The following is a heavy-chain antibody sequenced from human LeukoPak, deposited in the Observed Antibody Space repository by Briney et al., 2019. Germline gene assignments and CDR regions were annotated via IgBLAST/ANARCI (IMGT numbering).Heavy chain of an antibody. CDR1: GFTSSSYS. J-gene: IGHJ4*02. D-gene: IGHD6-19*01. CDR3: ARDGLAGTSWSDY. V-gene: IGHV3-21*01. CDR2: ISSSSSYI. Sequence: GRSLRPSWAPSGFTSSSYSINWVRQAPGDGRGWVSSISSSSSYIYYADSVKGRFTISRDNAKNSLYLQMNSLRAEDTAVYYCARDGLAGTSWSDYWGQGTLVTVSS.